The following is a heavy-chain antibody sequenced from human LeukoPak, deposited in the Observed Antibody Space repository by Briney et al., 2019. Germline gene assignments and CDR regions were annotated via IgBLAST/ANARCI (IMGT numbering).Heavy chain of an antibody. CDR1: GYTFTGYF. V-gene: IGHV1-2*06. J-gene: IGHJ4*02. CDR2: INPNSGGT. D-gene: IGHD3-10*01. CDR3: ARVMGGSYSIDY. Sequence: GASVKVSCKASGYTFTGYFLHWVRQAPGQGLEWMGRINPNSGGTNYAQNFQGRVTMTRDTSITTAYMELSSLRSDDTAVYYCARVMGGSYSIDYWGQGTLVTVFS.